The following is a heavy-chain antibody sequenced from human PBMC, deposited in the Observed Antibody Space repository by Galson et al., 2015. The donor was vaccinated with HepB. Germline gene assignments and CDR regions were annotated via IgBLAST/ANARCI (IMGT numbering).Heavy chain of an antibody. CDR3: SRSPNSGWYDYFDY. CDR1: GYTVTGNY. Sequence: SVKVSCKAYGYTVTGNYIHWARQAPGQGLEWMGWINPNSGGTDFAQNFQGRVTMTRDTSISTAYMELNRLRSDDSAVYYCSRSPNSGWYDYFDYWGPGTLVTVSP. D-gene: IGHD6-19*01. J-gene: IGHJ4*02. CDR2: INPNSGGT. V-gene: IGHV1-2*02.